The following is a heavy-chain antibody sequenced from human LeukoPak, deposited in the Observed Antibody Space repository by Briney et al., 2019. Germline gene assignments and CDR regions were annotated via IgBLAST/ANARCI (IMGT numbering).Heavy chain of an antibody. Sequence: GGSLRLSCAASGFTFSSYGMHWVRQAPGKGLEWVAVISYDGSNKYYADSVKGRFTTSRDNSKNTLYLQMNSLRAEDTAVYYCEVGDYWGQGTLVTVSS. V-gene: IGHV3-30*03. CDR3: EVGDY. CDR2: ISYDGSNK. J-gene: IGHJ4*02. D-gene: IGHD3-10*01. CDR1: GFTFSSYG.